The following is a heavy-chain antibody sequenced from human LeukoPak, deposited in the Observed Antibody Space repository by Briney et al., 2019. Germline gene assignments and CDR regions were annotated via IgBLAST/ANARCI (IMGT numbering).Heavy chain of an antibody. CDR2: IKQDGSEK. CDR3: ARDNPLRGGGCYFDL. CDR1: GFTFSSYW. D-gene: IGHD4-17*01. J-gene: IGHJ2*01. Sequence: GGSLSLSCAASGFTFSSYWMSWVRQAPGKGLEWVANIKQDGSEKYYVDSVKGRFTISRDNAKNSLYLQMNSLRAEDTAVYYCARDNPLRGGGCYFDLWGRGTLVTVSS. V-gene: IGHV3-7*01.